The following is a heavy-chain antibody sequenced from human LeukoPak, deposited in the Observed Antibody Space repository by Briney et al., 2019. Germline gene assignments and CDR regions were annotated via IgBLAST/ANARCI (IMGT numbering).Heavy chain of an antibody. CDR3: ARGSGSYYLYYYYYYMDV. CDR1: SGSISTYY. CDR2: IYYSGST. Sequence: SETLSLTCTVSSGSISTYYWSWIRQPPGKGLEWIGYIYYSGSTYYNPSLKSRVTISVDTSKNQFSLKLSSVTAADTAVYYCARGSGSYYLYYYYYYMDVWGKGTTVTVSS. J-gene: IGHJ6*03. D-gene: IGHD1-26*01. V-gene: IGHV4-59*12.